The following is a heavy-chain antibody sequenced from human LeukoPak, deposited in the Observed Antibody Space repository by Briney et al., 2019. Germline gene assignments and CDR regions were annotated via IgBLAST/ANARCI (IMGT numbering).Heavy chain of an antibody. CDR3: ARGPAGLMRFLAGNWFDP. V-gene: IGHV1-8*01. Sequence: ASVKVSCKASGYTFTSYDINWVRQATGQGLEWMGWMNPNSGNTGYAQKFQGRVTMTRNTSISTAYMELSSLRSEDTAVYYCARGPAGLMRFLAGNWFDPWGQGTLVTVSS. CDR2: MNPNSGNT. D-gene: IGHD3-3*01. CDR1: GYTFTSYD. J-gene: IGHJ5*02.